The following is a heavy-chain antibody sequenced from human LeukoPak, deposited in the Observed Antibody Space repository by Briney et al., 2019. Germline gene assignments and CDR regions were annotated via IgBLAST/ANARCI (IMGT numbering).Heavy chain of an antibody. V-gene: IGHV3-30*03. CDR3: ARVLRKCPCGDGGYFNVYMDV. CDR2: ISYDGSNK. D-gene: IGHD4-17*01. J-gene: IGHJ6*03. CDR1: GFTFSSYG. Sequence: GRSLRLSCAASGFTFSSYGMHWVRQAPGKGLEWVAVISYDGSNKYYADSVKGRFTISRDNSKNTLYMQMNSLRAKDTAVYFCARVLRKCPCGDGGYFNVYMDVWGKGTTVTVSS.